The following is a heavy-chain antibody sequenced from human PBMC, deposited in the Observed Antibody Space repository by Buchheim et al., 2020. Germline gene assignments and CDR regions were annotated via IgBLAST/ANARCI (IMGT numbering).Heavy chain of an antibody. CDR2: ISYDGSNK. CDR3: AKALGSGWLSDY. V-gene: IGHV3-30*18. CDR1: GFTFSSYG. Sequence: QVQLVESGGGVVQPGRSLRLSCAASGFTFSSYGMHWVRQAPGKGLEWVAVISYDGSNKYYADSVKGRFTISRDNSKNTLYLQMNSLRAEDTAVYYCAKALGSGWLSDYWGQGTL. D-gene: IGHD6-19*01. J-gene: IGHJ4*02.